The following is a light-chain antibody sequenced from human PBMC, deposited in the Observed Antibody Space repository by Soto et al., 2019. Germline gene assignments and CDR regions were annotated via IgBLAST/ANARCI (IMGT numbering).Light chain of an antibody. CDR2: GAS. J-gene: IGKJ5*01. Sequence: EIVLAQSPDTLSLSPGERATLSWRASQSVSSSYLAWYQQKPGQAPRLVIYGASSRATGIPDRFSGSGSGTDFTLTIIRLETEDFAVYYCQQYGSSPSTFGQGTRLEIK. CDR1: QSVSSSY. CDR3: QQYGSSPST. V-gene: IGKV3-20*01.